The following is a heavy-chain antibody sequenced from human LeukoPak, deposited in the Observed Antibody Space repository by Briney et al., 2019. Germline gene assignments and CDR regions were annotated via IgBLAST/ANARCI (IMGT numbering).Heavy chain of an antibody. CDR3: GLRYGDFFDF. CDR2: ISESGSSR. J-gene: IGHJ4*02. CDR1: GFTFSRYD. D-gene: IGHD4-17*01. V-gene: IGHV3-23*01. Sequence: GGSLRLSCAASGFTFSRYDMTWVRQAPGKGLEWVASISESGSSRFYTDSVKGRFTISRDNSKSTLYLQMDSLRAEDTAEYYCGLRYGDFFDFWGQGTLVTVSS.